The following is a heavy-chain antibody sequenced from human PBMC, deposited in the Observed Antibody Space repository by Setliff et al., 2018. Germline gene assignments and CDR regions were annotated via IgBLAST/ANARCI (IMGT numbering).Heavy chain of an antibody. D-gene: IGHD2-2*01. CDR1: GYAFGSSG. V-gene: IGHV1-18*01. CDR3: ARDRKEIVVKPPAASLDY. Sequence: GASVKVSCKASGYAFGSSGISWVRQAPGQGLEWMGWISAYNGYIVYAQKFQGRVTMTTDTSTTTAYMEVRSLRSDDTAVYYCARDRKEIVVKPPAASLDYWGQGTPVTVSS. CDR2: ISAYNGYI. J-gene: IGHJ4*02.